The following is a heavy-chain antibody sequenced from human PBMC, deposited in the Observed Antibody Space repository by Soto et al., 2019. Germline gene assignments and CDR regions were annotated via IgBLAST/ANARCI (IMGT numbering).Heavy chain of an antibody. V-gene: IGHV1-69*13. J-gene: IGHJ3*02. Sequence: SSEKVSFKASGGTFISYAISWVRQAPEQVLEWMGGVIPIFGTANYAQKFQGRVTITADESTSTAYMELSSLRSEDTAVYYCARYEMATRYDAFDIWGQGQMVTVS. D-gene: IGHD5-12*01. CDR1: GGTFISYA. CDR2: VIPIFGTA. CDR3: ARYEMATRYDAFDI.